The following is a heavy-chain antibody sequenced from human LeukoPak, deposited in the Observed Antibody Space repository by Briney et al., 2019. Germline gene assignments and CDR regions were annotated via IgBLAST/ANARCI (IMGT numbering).Heavy chain of an antibody. J-gene: IGHJ4*02. CDR1: GFTFSNAW. V-gene: IGHV3-21*01. D-gene: IGHD1-26*01. CDR3: ARLGASE. Sequence: GGSLRLSCAASGFTFSNAWMSWVRQAPGKGLEWVSSISSSSSYIYYADSVKGRFTISRDNAKNSLYLQMNSLRAEDTAVYYCARLGASEWGQGTLVTVSS. CDR2: ISSSSSYI.